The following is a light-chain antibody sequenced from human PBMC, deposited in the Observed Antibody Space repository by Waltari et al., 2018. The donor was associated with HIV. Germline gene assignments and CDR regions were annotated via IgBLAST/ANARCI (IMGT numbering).Light chain of an antibody. CDR3: QSLRV. CDR2: CNP. CDR1: SSNIGAGYD. V-gene: IGLV1-40*01. J-gene: IGLJ2*01. Sequence: QSVLTQPPSVSGAPGQRVTISCTGSSSNIGAGYDVHWYQQLPGTAPKLLIYCNPNRPSGVPDRFSGSKSGTSASLAITGLQAEDEADYYCQSLRVFGGGTKLTVL.